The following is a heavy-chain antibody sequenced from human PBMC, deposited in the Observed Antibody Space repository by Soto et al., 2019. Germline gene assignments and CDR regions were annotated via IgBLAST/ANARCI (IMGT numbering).Heavy chain of an antibody. CDR2: IIPILGIA. CDR3: ARRPHQDSSGYYRDAFDI. CDR1: GGTFSSYT. Sequence: QVQLVQSGAEVKKPGSSVKVSCKASGGTFSSYTISWVRQAPGQGLEWMGRIIPILGIANYAQKFQGRVTITADXXTXTXXMELSSLRSEDTAVYYCARRPHQDSSGYYRDAFDIWGQGTMVTVSS. J-gene: IGHJ3*02. D-gene: IGHD3-22*01. V-gene: IGHV1-69*02.